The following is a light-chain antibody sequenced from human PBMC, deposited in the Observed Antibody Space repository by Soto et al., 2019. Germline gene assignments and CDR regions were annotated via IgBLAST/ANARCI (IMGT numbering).Light chain of an antibody. J-gene: IGKJ2*01. CDR2: TAS. CDR3: QQSFSTPYT. V-gene: IGKV1-39*01. Sequence: DIQMTQSPSSLSASVGDSVTIPCRASQRINKYLNWYQQRSGRAPRLLIHTASSLHSGVPSRFSGSGSGSDSTLTISSLPPEDFATYFCQQSFSTPYTFGQGTKWEI. CDR1: QRINKY.